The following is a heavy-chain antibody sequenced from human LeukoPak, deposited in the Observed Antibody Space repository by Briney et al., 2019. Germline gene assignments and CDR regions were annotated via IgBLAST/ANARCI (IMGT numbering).Heavy chain of an antibody. CDR2: INHSGST. Sequence: SETLSLTCAVYGGSFSGYYWSWIRQPPGKGLEWIGEINHSGSTNYNPSLKSRVTISVDASKNQFSLKLSSVTAADTAVYYCARVGSGYRNHYYYYMDVWGKGATVTVSS. J-gene: IGHJ6*03. D-gene: IGHD3-3*01. CDR1: GGSFSGYY. V-gene: IGHV4-34*01. CDR3: ARVGSGYRNHYYYYMDV.